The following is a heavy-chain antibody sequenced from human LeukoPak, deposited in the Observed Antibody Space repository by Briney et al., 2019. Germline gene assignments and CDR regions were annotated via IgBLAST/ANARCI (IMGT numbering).Heavy chain of an antibody. D-gene: IGHD3-9*01. CDR3: AKTEETLTGYYWADY. V-gene: IGHV3-21*04. CDR1: GFTFSSYS. J-gene: IGHJ4*02. CDR2: ISSSSSYI. Sequence: GGSLRLSCAASGFTFSSYSMNWVRQAPGKGLEWVSSISSSSSYIYYADSVKGRFTISRDNSKNTLYLQMNSLRAEDTAVYYCAKTEETLTGYYWADYWGQGTLVTVSS.